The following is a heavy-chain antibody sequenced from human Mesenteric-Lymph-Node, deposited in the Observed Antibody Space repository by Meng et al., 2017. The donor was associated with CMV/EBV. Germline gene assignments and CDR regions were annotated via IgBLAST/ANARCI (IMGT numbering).Heavy chain of an antibody. J-gene: IGHJ6*02. V-gene: IGHV1-18*01. CDR3: ARIGVFIRTHGSYYYYGMDV. CDR1: DYTFTNYG. CDR2: ISGYNGKT. D-gene: IGHD3-3*01. Sequence: ASVKVSCKASDYTFTNYGISWVRQAPGRGLEWMGWISGYNGKTMYAQKLQGRVTMTTDTSTSTAYMELRNLRSDDTAVYYCARIGVFIRTHGSYYYYGMDVWGQGTTVTVS.